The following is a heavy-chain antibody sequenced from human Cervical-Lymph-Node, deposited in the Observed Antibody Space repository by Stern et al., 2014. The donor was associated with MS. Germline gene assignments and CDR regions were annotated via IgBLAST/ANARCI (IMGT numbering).Heavy chain of an antibody. V-gene: IGHV3-66*01. J-gene: IGHJ4*02. D-gene: IGHD6-6*01. CDR2: INTIGTT. CDR1: GFPVSASY. Sequence: EVQLVESGGGLVQPGGSLRLSCEASGFPVSASYMNWVRQAPGQGLEWVSRINTIGTTHYADSVKGRFTISRANAKNALYLQMDSLRVEDTAVYYCAREIAGRRFEDWGRGTLVAVSP. CDR3: AREIAGRRFED.